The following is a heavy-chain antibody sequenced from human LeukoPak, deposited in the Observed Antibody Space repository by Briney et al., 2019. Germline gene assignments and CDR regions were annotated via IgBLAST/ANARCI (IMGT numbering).Heavy chain of an antibody. J-gene: IGHJ4*02. CDR1: GFTFTDYA. Sequence: GGSLRLSCAASGFTFTDYAMHWVRQAPGKGLEWVAVISYDGSNKYYADSVKGRFTISRDNSKNTLYLQMNSLRAEDTAVYYCARDRREWMRGDPFDYWGQGTLVTVSS. V-gene: IGHV3-30-3*01. CDR3: ARDRREWMRGDPFDY. D-gene: IGHD3-3*01. CDR2: ISYDGSNK.